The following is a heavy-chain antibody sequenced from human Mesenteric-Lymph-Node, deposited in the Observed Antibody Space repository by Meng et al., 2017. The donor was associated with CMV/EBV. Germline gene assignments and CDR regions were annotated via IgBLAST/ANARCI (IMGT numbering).Heavy chain of an antibody. J-gene: IGHJ4*02. D-gene: IGHD3-9*01. V-gene: IGHV3-23*01. CDR3: ARDLYYDSGNYNPSDY. Sequence: GESLKISCEVSGFPFNNYAMTWVRQAPGKGLEWVSGISGGGINTYYAKSVKGRFTISRDNSKNTLYLQMSSLRAEDTAVYYCARDLYYDSGNYNPSDYWGQGTLVTVSS. CDR2: ISGGGINT. CDR1: GFPFNNYA.